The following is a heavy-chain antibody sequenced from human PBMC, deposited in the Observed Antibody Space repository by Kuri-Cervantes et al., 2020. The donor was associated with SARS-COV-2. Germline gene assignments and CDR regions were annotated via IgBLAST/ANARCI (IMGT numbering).Heavy chain of an antibody. J-gene: IGHJ4*02. CDR2: IFHSGNT. V-gene: IGHV4-39*07. CDR3: AVFVVPAARGFDY. D-gene: IGHD2-2*01. CDR1: GGSISSSGYY. Sequence: SETLSLTCSVSGGSISSSGYYWGWIRQPPGKGLEWIGSIFHSGNTYYNPSLKSRVTISLDKSKNQFSLKLSSVTAADTAVYYCAVFVVPAARGFDYWGQGTLVTVSS.